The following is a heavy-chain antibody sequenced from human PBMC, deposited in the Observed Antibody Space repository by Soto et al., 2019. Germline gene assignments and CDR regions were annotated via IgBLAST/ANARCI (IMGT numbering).Heavy chain of an antibody. CDR3: AAGGGLPRYY. CDR2: NYHSVST. D-gene: IGHD5-12*01. CDR1: GGSISSGGYS. J-gene: IGHJ4*02. V-gene: IGHV4-30-2*01. Sequence: QLQLQESGSGLVKPSQTLSLTCAVAGGSISSGGYSWSWIRRPPGEGLEWIGYNYHSVSTYHNPSLNSRVTISVDRSKNQFSLKLSSVPAADTAVYYCAAGGGLPRYYWGQGTLVTVSS.